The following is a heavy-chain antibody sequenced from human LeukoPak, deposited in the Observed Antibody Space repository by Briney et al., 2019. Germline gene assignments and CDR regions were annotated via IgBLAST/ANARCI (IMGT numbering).Heavy chain of an antibody. CDR1: GGTFSSYA. J-gene: IGHJ4*02. CDR2: IIPIFGTA. V-gene: IGHV1-69*13. CDR3: ASGGVVVAAPPFDY. D-gene: IGHD2-15*01. Sequence: GASVKVSCKASGGTFSSYAISWVRQAPGQGLEWMGGIIPIFGTANYAQKFQGRVTITADESTSTAYMELSSLRSEDTAVYYCASGGVVVAAPPFDYWGQGTLVTVSS.